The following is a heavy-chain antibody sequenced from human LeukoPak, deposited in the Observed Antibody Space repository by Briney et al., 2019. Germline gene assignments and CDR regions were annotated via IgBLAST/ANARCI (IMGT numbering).Heavy chain of an antibody. CDR2: ISAYNGNT. J-gene: IGHJ4*02. Sequence: ASVKVSFKASGYTFTSYGISWVRQAPGQGLEWMGWISAYNGNTSYAQKLQGRVTMTTDTSTSTAYMELRSLRSDDTAVYYCARDSGYSSSWYATDYWGQGTLVTVSS. V-gene: IGHV1-18*01. D-gene: IGHD6-13*01. CDR3: ARDSGYSSSWYATDY. CDR1: GYTFTSYG.